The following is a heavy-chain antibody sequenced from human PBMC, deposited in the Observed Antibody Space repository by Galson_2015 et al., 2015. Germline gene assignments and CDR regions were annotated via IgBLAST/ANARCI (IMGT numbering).Heavy chain of an antibody. V-gene: IGHV3-48*01. CDR1: GFTFSTYH. Sequence: SLRLSCAASGFTFSTYHMIWVRQAPGKGLEYVSYITGSSSTRHYADSVKGRFTISRDNAKNSLYLRMNSLKGEDTAVYYCARRAKRSDAFDVWGQGTMVTVSS. CDR2: ITGSSSTR. CDR3: ARRAKRSDAFDV. J-gene: IGHJ3*01.